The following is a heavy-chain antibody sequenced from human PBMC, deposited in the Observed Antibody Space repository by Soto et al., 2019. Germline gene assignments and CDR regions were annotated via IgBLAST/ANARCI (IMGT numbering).Heavy chain of an antibody. J-gene: IGHJ4*02. CDR1: GFTFSSYA. D-gene: IGHD3-22*01. CDR3: AKGHYYYDSSGYYPLQVPHYFDY. Sequence: GGSLRLSCAASGFTFSSYAMSWVRQAPGKWLEWVSAISGSGGSTYYADSVKGRFTISRDNSKNTLYLQMNSLRAEDTAVYYCAKGHYYYDSSGYYPLQVPHYFDYWGQGXLVTVYS. CDR2: ISGSGGST. V-gene: IGHV3-23*01.